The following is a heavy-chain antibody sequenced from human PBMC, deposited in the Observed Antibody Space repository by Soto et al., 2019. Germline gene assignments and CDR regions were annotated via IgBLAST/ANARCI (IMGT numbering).Heavy chain of an antibody. CDR3: AREGIGYSSGPNWFDP. D-gene: IGHD6-19*01. V-gene: IGHV3-21*01. Sequence: SLRLSCAASGFTFSSYSMNWVRQAPGKGLEWVSSISSSSSYIYYADSVKGRFTISRDNAKNSLYLQMNSLRAEDTAVYYCAREGIGYSSGPNWFDPWGQGTLVTVSS. J-gene: IGHJ5*02. CDR1: GFTFSSYS. CDR2: ISSSSSYI.